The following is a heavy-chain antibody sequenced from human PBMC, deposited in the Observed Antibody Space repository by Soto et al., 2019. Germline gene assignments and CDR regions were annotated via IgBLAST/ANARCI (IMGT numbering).Heavy chain of an antibody. CDR1: GGSFSNYY. CDR3: ARGNGIASRPADY. J-gene: IGHJ4*02. D-gene: IGHD6-13*01. V-gene: IGHV4-34*01. Sequence: SETLSLTCAVYGGSFSNYYWSWIRQPPGKGLEWIGEINQSGITNYNPSLKSRVTISEDASKNQFSLKLSSVTAADTAVYYCARGNGIASRPADYWGQGTLVTVSS. CDR2: INQSGIT.